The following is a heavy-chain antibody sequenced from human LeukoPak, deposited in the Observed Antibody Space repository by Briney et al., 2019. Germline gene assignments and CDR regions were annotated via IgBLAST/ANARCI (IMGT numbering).Heavy chain of an antibody. J-gene: IGHJ5*02. D-gene: IGHD3-22*01. CDR2: IYYSGST. CDR1: GGSISSGGYY. Sequence: SQTLSLTCTVSGGSISSGGYYWSWIRQHPGKGLEWIGYIYYSGSTYYNPSLKSRVTISVDMSKNQFSLKLSSVTAADTAVYYCAREMINQYIWFDPWGQGTLVTVSS. V-gene: IGHV4-31*03. CDR3: AREMINQYIWFDP.